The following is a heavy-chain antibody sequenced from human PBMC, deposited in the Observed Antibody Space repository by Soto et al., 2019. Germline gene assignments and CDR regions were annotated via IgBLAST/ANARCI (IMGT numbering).Heavy chain of an antibody. D-gene: IGHD3-10*01. CDR1: GFTFSNNA. CDR3: AKVISTGIHRGYLDY. Sequence: PGGSLRLSCAASGFTFSNNAMSWVRQAPGKGLEWVSLIGDSGGMPYYPESVKGRFTISRDTSRNTLYLQMNSLRVEDTDVYYCAKVISTGIHRGYLDYWGQGTLVTVSS. CDR2: IGDSGGMP. J-gene: IGHJ4*02. V-gene: IGHV3-23*01.